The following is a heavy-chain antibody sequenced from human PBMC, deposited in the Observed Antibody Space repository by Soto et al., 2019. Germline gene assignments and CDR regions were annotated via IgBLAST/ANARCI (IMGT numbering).Heavy chain of an antibody. Sequence: EVQLVESGGGLVKPGGSLRLSCAASGFTFSSYSMNWVRQAPGKGLEWVSSISSSSSYIYYADSVKGRFTISRDNAKNSLYLQMNSPRAEDTAVYYCAREPYYGSGMAYYFDYWGQGTLVTVSS. CDR2: ISSSSSYI. V-gene: IGHV3-21*01. CDR1: GFTFSSYS. CDR3: AREPYYGSGMAYYFDY. J-gene: IGHJ4*02. D-gene: IGHD3-10*01.